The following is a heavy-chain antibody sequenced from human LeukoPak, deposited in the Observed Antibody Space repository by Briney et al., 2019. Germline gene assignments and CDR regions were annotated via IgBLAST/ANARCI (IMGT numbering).Heavy chain of an antibody. J-gene: IGHJ5*02. CDR1: GGTFSSYA. CDR2: IIPIFGTA. Sequence: ASVKVSCKASGGTFSSYAISWVRQAPGQGLEWMGGIIPIFGTANYAQKFQGRVTISADESTSTAYMELSSLRSEDTAVYYCAISNQLPPNWFNPWGQGTLVTVSS. V-gene: IGHV1-69*13. CDR3: AISNQLPPNWFNP. D-gene: IGHD2-2*01.